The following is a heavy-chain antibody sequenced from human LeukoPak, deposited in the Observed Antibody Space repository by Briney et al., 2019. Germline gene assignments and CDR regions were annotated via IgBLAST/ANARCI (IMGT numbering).Heavy chain of an antibody. CDR1: GFTFSSYW. J-gene: IGHJ5*02. D-gene: IGHD6-13*01. Sequence: PGGSLRLSCAASGFTFSSYWMSWVRQAPGKGLEWVANIKQDGSEKYYVDSVKGRFTISRDNAKNSLYLQMNSLRAEDTAVYYCARDGAAAKNWFDPWGQGTLVTVSS. CDR3: ARDGAAAKNWFDP. CDR2: IKQDGSEK. V-gene: IGHV3-7*01.